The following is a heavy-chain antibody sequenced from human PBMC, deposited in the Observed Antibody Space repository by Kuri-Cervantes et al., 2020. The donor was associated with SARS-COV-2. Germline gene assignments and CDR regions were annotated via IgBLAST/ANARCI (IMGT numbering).Heavy chain of an antibody. D-gene: IGHD6-13*01. V-gene: IGHV3-9*01. CDR1: GFTFDDYA. J-gene: IGHJ5*02. CDR3: ARELATGIAAAGTRGWFDP. Sequence: GGSLRLSCAASGFTFDDYAMHWVRQAPGKGLEWVSGISWNSGSIGYADSVKGRFTISRDNAKNSLYLQMNSLRAEDTAVYYCARELATGIAAAGTRGWFDPWGQGTLVTVSS. CDR2: ISWNSGSI.